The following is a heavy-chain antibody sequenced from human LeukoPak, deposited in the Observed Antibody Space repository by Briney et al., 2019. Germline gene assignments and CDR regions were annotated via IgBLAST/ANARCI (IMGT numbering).Heavy chain of an antibody. CDR2: ISSSSSYI. V-gene: IGHV3-21*01. J-gene: IGHJ3*02. Sequence: GGSLRLSCAASGFTFSSYSMNWDRQAPGKGLEWVSSISSSSSYIYYADSVKGRFTISRDNAKNSLYLQMNSLRAEDTAVYYCARAEYSFHAFDIWGQGTMVTVSS. CDR3: ARAEYSFHAFDI. CDR1: GFTFSSYS. D-gene: IGHD5-18*01.